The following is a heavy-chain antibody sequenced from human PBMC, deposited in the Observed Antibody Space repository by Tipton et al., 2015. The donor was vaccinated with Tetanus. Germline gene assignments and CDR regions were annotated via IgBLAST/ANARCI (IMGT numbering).Heavy chain of an antibody. V-gene: IGHV1-2*06. Sequence: QSGAEVKKPGASVKVSCKASGYPFTGYYMHWVRQAPGQGLEWMGRINPKNGGTNRAQKFQGRVTMTRDTSINTVYMELSRLTSDDTAVYYCARDVRVAQSDAFDIWGQGTMVTVSS. CDR1: GYPFTGYY. CDR3: ARDVRVAQSDAFDI. CDR2: INPKNGGT. D-gene: IGHD3-10*01. J-gene: IGHJ3*02.